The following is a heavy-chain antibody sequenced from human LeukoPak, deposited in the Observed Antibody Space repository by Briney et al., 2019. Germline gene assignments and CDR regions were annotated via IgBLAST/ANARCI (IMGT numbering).Heavy chain of an antibody. Sequence: GGSLRLSCAASGFAFDDYTMHWVRQAPGKGLEWVSLISWENSSTYYADSVKGRFTISRDNSKHSLYLQMNSLRTEDTALYYCAKDMCSSALSSCYYYYGMDVWGQGTTVTVSS. CDR3: AKDMCSSALSSCYYYYGMDV. CDR2: ISWENSST. D-gene: IGHD6-19*01. V-gene: IGHV3-43*01. CDR1: GFAFDDYT. J-gene: IGHJ6*02.